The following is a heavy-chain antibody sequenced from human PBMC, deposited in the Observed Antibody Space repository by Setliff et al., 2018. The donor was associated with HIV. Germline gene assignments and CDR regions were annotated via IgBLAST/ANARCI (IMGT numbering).Heavy chain of an antibody. V-gene: IGHV1-46*01. Sequence: ASVKVSCKASGYSFTFYSMHWVRQAPGHGLEWMGIINPSGGSTTYSQKFQGRVIMTRDTSTSTVYMELSSLRSGDTAVYYCARDRGDLSLAYFLYYGMDVWGQGTTVTVSS. D-gene: IGHD1-26*01. J-gene: IGHJ6*02. CDR2: INPSGGST. CDR3: ARDRGDLSLAYFLYYGMDV. CDR1: GYSFTFYS.